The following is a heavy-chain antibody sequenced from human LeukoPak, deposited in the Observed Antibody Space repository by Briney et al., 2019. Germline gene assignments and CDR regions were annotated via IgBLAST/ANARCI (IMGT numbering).Heavy chain of an antibody. CDR2: IYYSGST. Sequence: PSETLSRTCTVPGGSISSYYWSWIRQPPGKGLEWIGYIYYSGSTNYNPSLKSRVTLSVDTSKNQFSLKLSSVTAADTAVYYCARFGTAAAVNWGQGTLVTVSS. V-gene: IGHV4-59*01. J-gene: IGHJ4*02. CDR3: ARFGTAAAVN. CDR1: GGSISSYY. D-gene: IGHD6-13*01.